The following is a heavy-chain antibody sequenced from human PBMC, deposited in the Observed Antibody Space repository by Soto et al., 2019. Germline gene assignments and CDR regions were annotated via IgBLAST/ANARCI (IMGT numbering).Heavy chain of an antibody. CDR3: AKLRVLEWEVQESDY. CDR1: GFTFSSHG. CDR2: IPYDGSHQ. J-gene: IGHJ4*02. Sequence: QVHLVESGGGVVQPGRSLRLSCAASGFTFSSHGMHWIRQAPGKGLEWVAVIPYDGSHQYYADSLKGRFSISRDNSKNRLYLQMNSLRAEDTAVYYCAKLRVLEWEVQESDYWGQGTLVSVSS. V-gene: IGHV3-30*18. D-gene: IGHD3-3*01.